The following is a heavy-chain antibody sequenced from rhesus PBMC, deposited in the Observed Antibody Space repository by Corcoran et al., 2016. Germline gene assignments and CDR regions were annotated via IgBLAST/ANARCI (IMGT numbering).Heavy chain of an antibody. V-gene: IGHV1-138*01. J-gene: IGHJ4*01. Sequence: QVQLVQSGAEVKKPGSSVKVSCKASGYTFTDYYMHWFRQAPGQGLEWMGESNPRTGDTNDAQKVQGRVTMNRDTSTSTAYMERNSLRSEDTGVYYCERVGWLVYWGQGVLVTVSS. CDR2: SNPRTGDT. CDR1: GYTFTDYY. D-gene: IGHD2-21*01. CDR3: ERVGWLVY.